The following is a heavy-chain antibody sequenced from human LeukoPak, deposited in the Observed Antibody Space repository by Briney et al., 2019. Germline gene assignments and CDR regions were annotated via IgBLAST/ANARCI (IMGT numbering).Heavy chain of an antibody. CDR3: AGRYGDYVIGY. CDR1: GGSISSSSYY. CDR2: IYYSGST. J-gene: IGHJ4*02. D-gene: IGHD4-17*01. V-gene: IGHV4-39*07. Sequence: SETLSLTCTVSGGSISSSSYYWGWIRQPPGKGLEWIGSIYYSGSTYYNPSLKSRVTISVDTSKNQFSLKLSSVTAADTAAYYCAGRYGDYVIGYWGQGTLVTVSS.